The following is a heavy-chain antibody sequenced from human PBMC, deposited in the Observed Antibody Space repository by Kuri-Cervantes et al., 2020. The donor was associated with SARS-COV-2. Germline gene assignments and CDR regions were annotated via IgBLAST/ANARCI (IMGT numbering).Heavy chain of an antibody. J-gene: IGHJ4*02. Sequence: SVKVSCKASGYTFTGYYMHWVRQAPGQGLEWMGGIIPIFGTANYAQKFQGRVTITADESTSTAYMELSSLRSKDTAVYYCASEDSGYDLSLPLDYWGQGTLVTVSS. V-gene: IGHV1-69*13. D-gene: IGHD5-12*01. CDR3: ASEDSGYDLSLPLDY. CDR1: GYTFTGYY. CDR2: IIPIFGTA.